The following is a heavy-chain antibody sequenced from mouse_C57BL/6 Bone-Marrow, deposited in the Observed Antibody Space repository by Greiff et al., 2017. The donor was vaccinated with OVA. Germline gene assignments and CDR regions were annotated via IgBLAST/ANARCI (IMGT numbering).Heavy chain of an antibody. V-gene: IGHV1-4*01. CDR2: INPSSGYT. CDR3: ARNPHYDGYYFDY. Sequence: QVHVKQSGAELARPGASVKMSCKASGYTFTSYTMHWVKQRPGQGLEWIGYINPSSGYTKYNQKFKDKATLTADKSSSTAYMQLGSLTSEDSAVYYCARNPHYDGYYFDYWGQGTTLTVSS. D-gene: IGHD2-3*01. CDR1: GYTFTSYT. J-gene: IGHJ2*01.